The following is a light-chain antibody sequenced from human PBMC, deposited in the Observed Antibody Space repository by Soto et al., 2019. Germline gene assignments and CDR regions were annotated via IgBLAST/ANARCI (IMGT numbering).Light chain of an antibody. J-gene: IGKJ2*01. Sequence: DIVLTQSPDSLAVSLGETATINCKSSQSVFHKSNNKNYLAWYQQKPGQPPKLIIYWTSTRESGVPERFSGSGSGADFTLTSNRLQADDVAVYYCHQYYGNPSFGQGTKLEIK. CDR1: QSVFHKSNNKNY. CDR2: WTS. V-gene: IGKV4-1*01. CDR3: HQYYGNPS.